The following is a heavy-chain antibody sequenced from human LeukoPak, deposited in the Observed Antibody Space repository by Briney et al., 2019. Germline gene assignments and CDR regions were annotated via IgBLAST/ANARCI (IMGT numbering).Heavy chain of an antibody. Sequence: SETLSLTCAVYGGSFSVYYWSWIRQPPGKGLEWIGEINHSGSTNYNPSLKSRVTISVDTSKNQFSLKLSSVTAADTAVYYCARGAGYGWYFDLWGRGTLVTVSS. V-gene: IGHV4-34*01. J-gene: IGHJ2*01. D-gene: IGHD5-12*01. CDR3: ARGAGYGWYFDL. CDR2: INHSGST. CDR1: GGSFSVYY.